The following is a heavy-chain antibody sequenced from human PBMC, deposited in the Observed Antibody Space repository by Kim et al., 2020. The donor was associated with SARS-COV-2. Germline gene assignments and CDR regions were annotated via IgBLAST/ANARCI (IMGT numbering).Heavy chain of an antibody. CDR1: GGSISSSGYY. J-gene: IGHJ3*02. CDR3: ARVPILRIAAREKGEDAFDI. V-gene: IGHV4-31*03. D-gene: IGHD6-6*01. Sequence: SETLSLTCTVSGGSISSSGYYWSWIRQHPGKGLEWIGYIYYSGSTYYNPSLKSRVTISVDTSKNQFSLKLSSVTAADTAVYYCARVPILRIAAREKGEDAFDIWGQGTMVTVFS. CDR2: IYYSGST.